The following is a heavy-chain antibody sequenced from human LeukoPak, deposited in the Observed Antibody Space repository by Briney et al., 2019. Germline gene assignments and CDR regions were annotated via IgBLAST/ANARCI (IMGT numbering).Heavy chain of an antibody. CDR2: IYYTGST. J-gene: IGHJ4*02. D-gene: IGHD6-13*01. CDR3: ARVGDYGTIAD. CDR1: DGSISSYY. Sequence: PSETLSLTCTVSDGSISSYYWSWIRQPPGKGLEWIGYIYYTGSTNYNPSVKSRVTMSLDTSKNQFSLKLRSVTAADTAMYFCARVGDYGTIADWGQGTLVTVSS. V-gene: IGHV4-59*01.